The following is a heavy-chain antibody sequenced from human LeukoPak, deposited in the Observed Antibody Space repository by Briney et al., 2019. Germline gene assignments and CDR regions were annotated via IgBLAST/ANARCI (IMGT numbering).Heavy chain of an antibody. CDR1: GFTFSSYG. Sequence: GGSLRLSCAASGFTFSSYGMSWVRRAPGKGLKWVSAISGSGGSTYYADSVKGRFTISRDNSKNTLYLQMNSLRAEDTAVYYCAKRSGSELYYYYYMDVWGKGTTVTISS. CDR2: ISGSGGST. J-gene: IGHJ6*03. CDR3: AKRSGSELYYYYYMDV. D-gene: IGHD3-10*01. V-gene: IGHV3-23*01.